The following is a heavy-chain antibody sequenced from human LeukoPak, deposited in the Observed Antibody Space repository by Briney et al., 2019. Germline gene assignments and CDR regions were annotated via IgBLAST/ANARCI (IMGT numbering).Heavy chain of an antibody. Sequence: SETLSLICSVSGDSISEYYWSWIRQPPGKGLEWIGYIYVSGNTNYNPSLKRRVTLSLDTSKNQFSLKMTSVTAADTAIYYCARDHGWSGFNWFDPWGQGTLVTVSS. CDR2: IYVSGNT. CDR3: ARDHGWSGFNWFDP. V-gene: IGHV4-59*01. CDR1: GDSISEYY. J-gene: IGHJ5*02. D-gene: IGHD3-3*01.